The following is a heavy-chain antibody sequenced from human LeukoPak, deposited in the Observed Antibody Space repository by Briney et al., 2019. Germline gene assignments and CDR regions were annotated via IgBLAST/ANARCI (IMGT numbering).Heavy chain of an antibody. Sequence: ASVKVSCKASGYTFTGYYMHWVRQAPGQGLEWMGWINPNSGGTIYAQKFQGRVTMTRDTSISTAYMELSRLRSDDTAVYYCARDPAYCSSTSCYSDGMDVWGQGTTVTVSS. D-gene: IGHD2-2*01. V-gene: IGHV1-2*02. CDR2: INPNSGGT. CDR1: GYTFTGYY. J-gene: IGHJ6*02. CDR3: ARDPAYCSSTSCYSDGMDV.